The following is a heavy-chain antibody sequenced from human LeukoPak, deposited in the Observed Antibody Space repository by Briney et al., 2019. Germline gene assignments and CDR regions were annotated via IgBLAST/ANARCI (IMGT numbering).Heavy chain of an antibody. CDR2: IRHDGSNK. V-gene: IGHV3-30*02. J-gene: IGHJ4*02. Sequence: GGSLRLSCAASGFTFSSYGMHWVRQAPGKGLEWVAFIRHDGSNKYYADSVKGRFTISRDNSKNTLYLQMNSLRAGDTAVFYCARDLGIAHTFDYWGQGTLVTVSS. CDR3: ARDLGIAHTFDY. D-gene: IGHD2/OR15-2a*01. CDR1: GFTFSSYG.